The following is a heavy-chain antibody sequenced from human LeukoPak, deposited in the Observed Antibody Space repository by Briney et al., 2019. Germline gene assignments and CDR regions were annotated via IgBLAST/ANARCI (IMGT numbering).Heavy chain of an antibody. D-gene: IGHD3-10*01. CDR3: ARASGSGRRYFDY. CDR2: ITSSSSYT. V-gene: IGHV3-11*06. J-gene: IGHJ4*02. CDR1: GFTFSDYY. Sequence: GGSLRLSCAASGFTFSDYYMSWIRQAPGKGLEWVSYITSSSSYTNHADSVKGRFTISRDNAKNSLYLQMNSLRDEDTAVYYCARASGSGRRYFDYWGQGTLVTVSS.